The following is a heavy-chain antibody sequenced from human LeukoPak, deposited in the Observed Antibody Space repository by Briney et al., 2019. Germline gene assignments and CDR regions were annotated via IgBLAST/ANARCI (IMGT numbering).Heavy chain of an antibody. CDR1: RFTFTSYA. CDR2: IIASGRST. Sequence: GGSLRLSCAAFRFTFTSYAMSWVRQAPGKGREWVAAIIASGRSTVFGDSVEGRFTLPRHNPTKQLYLHINNLRDEDMAVYYCAKERGGTFNDDFDYWGEGTLVTVS. J-gene: IGHJ4*02. D-gene: IGHD1-1*01. V-gene: IGHV3-23*01. CDR3: AKERGGTFNDDFDY.